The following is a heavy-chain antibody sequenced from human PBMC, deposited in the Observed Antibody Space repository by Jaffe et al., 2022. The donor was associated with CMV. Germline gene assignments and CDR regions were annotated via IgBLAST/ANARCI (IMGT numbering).Heavy chain of an antibody. J-gene: IGHJ6*03. CDR3: AREEANLAVPFDWLHSQTYYYYMDV. D-gene: IGHD3-9*01. V-gene: IGHV3-21*01. Sequence: EVQLVESGGGLVKPGGSLRLSCAASGFTFSSYSMNWVRQAPGKGLEWVSSISSSSSYIYYADSVKGRFTISRDNAKNSLYLQMNSLRAEDTAVYYCAREEANLAVPFDWLHSQTYYYYMDVWGKGTTVTVSS. CDR2: ISSSSSYI. CDR1: GFTFSSYS.